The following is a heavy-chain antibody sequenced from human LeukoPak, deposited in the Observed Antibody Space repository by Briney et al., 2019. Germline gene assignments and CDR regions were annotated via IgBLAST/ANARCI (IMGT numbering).Heavy chain of an antibody. CDR3: ARGYCSSTSCYYFDY. J-gene: IGHJ4*02. D-gene: IGHD2-2*01. CDR2: IIPIFGTA. Sequence: SVKVSCKASGGTFSSYAISWVRQAPGQGLEWMGGIIPIFGTANYAQKFQGRVTITTDESTSTAYMELSSLRSEDTAVYYCARGYCSSTSCYYFDYWGQGTLVTVSS. CDR1: GGTFSSYA. V-gene: IGHV1-69*05.